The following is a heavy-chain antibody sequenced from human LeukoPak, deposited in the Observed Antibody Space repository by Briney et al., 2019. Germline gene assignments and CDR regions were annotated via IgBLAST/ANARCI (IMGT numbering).Heavy chain of an antibody. CDR3: ARGSDVVVAAIWSWFDP. Sequence: GGSLRLSCAASGFTFSSYAMHWVRQAPGKGLDWVAVISYDGSNKYYADSVKGRFTISRDNSKNTLYLQMNSLRAEDTAVYYCARGSDVVVAAIWSWFDPWGQGTLVTVSS. J-gene: IGHJ5*02. V-gene: IGHV3-30-3*01. CDR1: GFTFSSYA. CDR2: ISYDGSNK. D-gene: IGHD2-15*01.